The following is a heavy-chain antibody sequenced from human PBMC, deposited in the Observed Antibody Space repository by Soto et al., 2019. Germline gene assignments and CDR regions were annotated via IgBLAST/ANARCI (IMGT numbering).Heavy chain of an antibody. V-gene: IGHV3-23*01. Sequence: PGGSLRLSWAASGFIFSIYSMSWVRQAPGKGLEWVSGFRTGGDDGTTYYADAVKGRFTISRDNSKNTLFLQMNSLRAEDTAIYYCAKKVNSGPGSQYFDYWGQGTLVTVSS. CDR3: AKKVNSGPGSQYFDY. D-gene: IGHD3-10*01. CDR1: GFIFSIYS. J-gene: IGHJ4*02. CDR2: FRTGGDDGTT.